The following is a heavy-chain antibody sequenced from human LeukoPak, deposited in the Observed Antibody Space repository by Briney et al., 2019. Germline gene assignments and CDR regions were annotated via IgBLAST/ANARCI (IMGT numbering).Heavy chain of an antibody. CDR1: GGSISSYF. Sequence: SESLSLSCTVSGGSISSYFWSWTRQPPGKGLEWIGYIYYSGSTNYNPSLKSRVAILVDTSKNQFSLRLSSVTAADTAVYYCARTSSSGYYWYFDLWGRGTLVTVSS. J-gene: IGHJ2*01. CDR3: ARTSSSGYYWYFDL. D-gene: IGHD3-22*01. V-gene: IGHV4-59*01. CDR2: IYYSGST.